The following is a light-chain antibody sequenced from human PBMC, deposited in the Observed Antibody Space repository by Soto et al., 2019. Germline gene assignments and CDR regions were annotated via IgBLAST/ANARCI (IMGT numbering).Light chain of an antibody. CDR1: QNIRSS. CDR3: QQYNNWPRT. CDR2: GAS. V-gene: IGKV3D-15*01. J-gene: IGKJ1*01. Sequence: IVLTQSPGTLSLSPGESASLSCRSSQNIRSSLASYKHKPGQAPRLLIYGASTRATGIPARFSGSGSGTEFTLTISSLQSEDFAVYYCQQYNNWPRTFGQGTKVDIK.